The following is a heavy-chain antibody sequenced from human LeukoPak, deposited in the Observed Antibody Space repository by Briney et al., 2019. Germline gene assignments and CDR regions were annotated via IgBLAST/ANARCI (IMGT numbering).Heavy chain of an antibody. CDR3: TTRITRTLMKDY. D-gene: IGHD1-7*01. CDR2: IKSKTDGGTT. J-gene: IGHJ4*02. V-gene: IGHV3-15*01. CDR1: GFTFSNAW. Sequence: KPGGSLRLSCAASGFTFSNAWMSWVRQAPGKGLEWVGRIKSKTDGGTTDYAAPVKGRFTISRDDSKNTLYLQMNSLKTEDTAVYYCTTRITRTLMKDYWGQGTLVTVSS.